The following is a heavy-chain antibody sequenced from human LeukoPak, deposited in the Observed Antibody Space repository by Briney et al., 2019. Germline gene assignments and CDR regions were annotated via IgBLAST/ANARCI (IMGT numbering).Heavy chain of an antibody. D-gene: IGHD3-3*01. J-gene: IGHJ4*02. CDR1: GYTFTSYY. CDR3: ARDPLRFLEWLPLDY. Sequence: ASVKVSCKASGYTFTSYYMLWVRQAPGQGLEWMGIINPSGGSTSYAQKFQGRVTMTRDTSTSTVYMELSSLRSEDTAVYYCARDPLRFLEWLPLDYWGQGTLVTVSS. V-gene: IGHV1-46*01. CDR2: INPSGGST.